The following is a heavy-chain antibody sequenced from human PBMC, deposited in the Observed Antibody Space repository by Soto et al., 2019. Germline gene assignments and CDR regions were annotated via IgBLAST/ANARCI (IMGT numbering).Heavy chain of an antibody. V-gene: IGHV1-2*04. D-gene: IGHD3-22*01. Sequence: ASVKVSCKASGYTFTGYYMHWVRQAPGQGLEWMGWVNPNRGGTNYAQKFQGWVTMTRDTSISTAYMELSRLKSDDTAVYYCARDNYYDSSGYYDYWGQGTLVTVSS. CDR2: VNPNRGGT. CDR1: GYTFTGYY. CDR3: ARDNYYDSSGYYDY. J-gene: IGHJ4*02.